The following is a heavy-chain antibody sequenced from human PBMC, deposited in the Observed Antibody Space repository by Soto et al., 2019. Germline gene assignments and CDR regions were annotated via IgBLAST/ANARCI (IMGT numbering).Heavy chain of an antibody. CDR2: IKPNSGNT. Sequence: QVELVQSGAEVKKPGASVKVSCKASGYIFTNYDINWVRQATGQGLEYLGWIKPNSGNTGSVQKFQGRVTMTSNTSINTAYMEMNSLRSEETAVYYCARGIKYGDYSRWCDPWGQGTLGTVSS. CDR1: GYIFTNYD. CDR3: ARGIKYGDYSRWCDP. J-gene: IGHJ5*02. V-gene: IGHV1-8*01. D-gene: IGHD4-17*01.